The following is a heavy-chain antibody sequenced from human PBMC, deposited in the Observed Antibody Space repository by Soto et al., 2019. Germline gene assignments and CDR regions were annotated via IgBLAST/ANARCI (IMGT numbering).Heavy chain of an antibody. D-gene: IGHD3-22*01. CDR3: AKDPEYYYDSSGSFDY. J-gene: IGHJ4*02. V-gene: IGHV3-23*01. Sequence: SLRLSCAASGFTFSSYAMSWVRQAPGKGLEWVSAISGSGGSTYYADSVKGRFTISRDNSKNTLYLQMNSLRAEDTAVYYCAKDPEYYYDSSGSFDYWGQGTLVTVSS. CDR2: ISGSGGST. CDR1: GFTFSSYA.